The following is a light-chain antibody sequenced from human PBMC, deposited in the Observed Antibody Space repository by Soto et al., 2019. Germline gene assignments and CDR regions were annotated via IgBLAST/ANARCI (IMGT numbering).Light chain of an antibody. V-gene: IGLV2-14*01. CDR2: EVT. Sequence: QSALTQPASVSGSPGQSITISCTGTSSDVGGYKFVSWYQQYPGKAPKLLIYEVTNRPSGVSNRFSGSKSGNTASLTISGLQAEDEADYYCSSHTSSSTWVFGGGTKLTVL. CDR1: SSDVGGYKF. CDR3: SSHTSSSTWV. J-gene: IGLJ3*02.